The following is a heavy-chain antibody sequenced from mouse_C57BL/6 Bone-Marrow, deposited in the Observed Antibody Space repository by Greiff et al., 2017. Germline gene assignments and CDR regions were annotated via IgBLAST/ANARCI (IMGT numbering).Heavy chain of an antibody. CDR2: IHPTSGST. CDR3: ARKELGRAWFAY. V-gene: IGHV1-64*01. J-gene: IGHJ3*01. D-gene: IGHD4-1*01. CDR1: GYTFTSYW. Sequence: QVQLQQPGAELVKPGASVKLSCKASGYTFTSYWMHWVKQRPGQGLEWIGMIHPTSGSTNYNEKFKSKATLTVDKSSSTAYMQLSSLTSEDSAVYEFARKELGRAWFAYWGQGTLVTVSA.